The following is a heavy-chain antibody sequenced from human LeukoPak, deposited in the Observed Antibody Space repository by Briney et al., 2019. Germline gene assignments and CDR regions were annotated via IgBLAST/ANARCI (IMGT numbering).Heavy chain of an antibody. J-gene: IGHJ4*02. V-gene: IGHV4-59*01. CDR3: ARGGSRSYTSSTLDY. CDR1: GGSINVYY. D-gene: IGHD6-6*01. Sequence: SETLSLTCSVSGGSINVYYWNWIRQSPGKGLEWIGSISYSGNTNYNPSLKSRVTISIDTSKNRSSLKVSSVTAADTAMYYCARGGSRSYTSSTLDYWGQGTLVTVSS. CDR2: ISYSGNT.